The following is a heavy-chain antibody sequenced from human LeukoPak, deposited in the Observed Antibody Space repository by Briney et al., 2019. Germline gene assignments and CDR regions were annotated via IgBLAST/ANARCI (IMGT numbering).Heavy chain of an antibody. J-gene: IGHJ4*02. Sequence: SVKVSCKASGGTFSSYAISWVRQAPGQGLEWMGGIIPIFGTANYAQRFQGRVTITADKSTSTAHMELSSLRSEDTAVYYCARVSVISGWAFDYWGQGTLVTVSS. CDR2: IIPIFGTA. V-gene: IGHV1-69*06. CDR1: GGTFSSYA. D-gene: IGHD6-19*01. CDR3: ARVSVISGWAFDY.